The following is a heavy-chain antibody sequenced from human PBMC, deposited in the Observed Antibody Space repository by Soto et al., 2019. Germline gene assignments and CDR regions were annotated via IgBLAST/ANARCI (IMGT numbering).Heavy chain of an antibody. CDR1: GFTFSSYA. CDR3: AKKMYYYGSGSYYKFERLTDYYYGMDV. D-gene: IGHD3-10*01. J-gene: IGHJ6*02. CDR2: ISGSGGST. V-gene: IGHV3-23*01. Sequence: GGSLRLSCAASGFTFSSYAMSWVRQAPGKGLEWVSAISGSGGSTYYADSVKGRFTISRDNSKNTLYLQMNSLRAEDTAVYYCAKKMYYYGSGSYYKFERLTDYYYGMDVWGQGTTVTVSS.